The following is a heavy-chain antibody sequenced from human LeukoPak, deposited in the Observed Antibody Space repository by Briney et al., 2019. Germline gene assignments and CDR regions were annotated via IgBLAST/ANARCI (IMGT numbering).Heavy chain of an antibody. V-gene: IGHV4-59*11. CDR2: IYYSGST. D-gene: IGHD5-12*01. J-gene: IGHJ5*02. CDR3: ARVRRGYSGYDYWFDP. Sequence: PSETLSLTCTVSGGSISSHYWSWIRQPPGKGLEWIGYIYYSGSTNYNPSLKSRVTISVDTSKNQFSLKLSSVTAADTAVYYCARVRRGYSGYDYWFDPWGQGTLVTVSS. CDR1: GGSISSHY.